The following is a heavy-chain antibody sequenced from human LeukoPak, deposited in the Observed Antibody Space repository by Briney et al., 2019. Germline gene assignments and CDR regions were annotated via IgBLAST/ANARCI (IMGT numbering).Heavy chain of an antibody. CDR1: GGSISSSSYY. J-gene: IGHJ3*02. V-gene: IGHV4-61*01. CDR2: IYYSGST. D-gene: IGHD6-13*01. Sequence: SETLSLTCTVSGGSISSSSYYWSWIRQPPGKGLEWIGYIYYSGSTNYNPSLKSRVTISVDTSKNQFSLKLSSVTAADTAVYYCARRAYSSSWYIGAFDIWGQGTMVTVSS. CDR3: ARRAYSSSWYIGAFDI.